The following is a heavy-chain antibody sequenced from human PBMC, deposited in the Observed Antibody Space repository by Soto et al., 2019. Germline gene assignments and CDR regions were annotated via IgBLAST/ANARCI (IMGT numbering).Heavy chain of an antibody. CDR2: INSDDSSK. Sequence: EVQLVESGGGFVQPGGSLRLSCAASGFPLSRYWMHWVRQAPGKGLVWVSRINSDDSSKTYADSVKGRFTISRDNAKNTLYLQMNSLRDEDTAVYYCARDSSLPFDYWGQGILVTVSS. V-gene: IGHV3-74*03. J-gene: IGHJ4*02. CDR1: GFPLSRYW. D-gene: IGHD6-13*01. CDR3: ARDSSLPFDY.